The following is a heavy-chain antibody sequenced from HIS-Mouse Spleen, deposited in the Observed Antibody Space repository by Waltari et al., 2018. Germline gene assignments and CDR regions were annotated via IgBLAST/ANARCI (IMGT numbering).Heavy chain of an antibody. CDR1: GGSISSSSYY. CDR3: AREIPYSSSWYDWYFDL. J-gene: IGHJ2*01. Sequence: QLQLQESGPGLVKPSETLSLTCTVSGGSISSSSYYWGWIRQPPGKGLEGIGSIYYSGSTYDNPALKSRVTISVETSKNQFSLKLSSVTAADTAVYYCAREIPYSSSWYDWYFDLWGRGTLVTVSS. CDR2: IYYSGST. D-gene: IGHD6-13*01. V-gene: IGHV4-39*07.